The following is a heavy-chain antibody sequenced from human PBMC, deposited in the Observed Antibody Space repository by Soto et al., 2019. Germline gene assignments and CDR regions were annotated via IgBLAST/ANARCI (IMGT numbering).Heavy chain of an antibody. CDR2: INHSGST. CDR1: GGSFSGYY. D-gene: IGHD3-10*01. J-gene: IGHJ5*02. CDR3: ARDYGSGRGENWFDP. Sequence: SLTCAVYGGSFSGYYWSWIRQPPGKGLEWIGEINHSGSTNYNPSLKSRVTISVDTSKNQFSLKLSSVTAADTAVYYCARDYGSGRGENWFDPWGQGTLVTVS. V-gene: IGHV4-34*01.